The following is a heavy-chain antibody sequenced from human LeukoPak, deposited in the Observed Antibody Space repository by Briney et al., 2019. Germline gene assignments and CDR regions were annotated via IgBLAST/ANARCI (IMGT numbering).Heavy chain of an antibody. V-gene: IGHV3-30-3*01. Sequence: GGSLRLSCAASGFTFSSYAMHWVRQAPGKGLEWVAVISYDGSNKYYADSVKGRFTISRDNSKNTLYLQMNSLRAEDTAVYYCASGYSSGWYYQDYWGQGTLATVSS. J-gene: IGHJ4*02. D-gene: IGHD6-19*01. CDR1: GFTFSSYA. CDR2: ISYDGSNK. CDR3: ASGYSSGWYYQDY.